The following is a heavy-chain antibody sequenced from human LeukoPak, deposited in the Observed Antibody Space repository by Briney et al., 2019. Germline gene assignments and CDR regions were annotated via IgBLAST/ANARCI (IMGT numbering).Heavy chain of an antibody. CDR1: GFTVSSNY. V-gene: IGHV3-7*01. Sequence: GGSLRLSCAASGFTVSSNYMSWVRPAPGKGLEWVANIKQDGSEKYYVDSVKGRFTISRDNAKNSLYLQMNSLRAEDTAVYYCARVSSYGFSDYWGQGTLVTVSS. D-gene: IGHD5-18*01. CDR2: IKQDGSEK. CDR3: ARVSSYGFSDY. J-gene: IGHJ4*02.